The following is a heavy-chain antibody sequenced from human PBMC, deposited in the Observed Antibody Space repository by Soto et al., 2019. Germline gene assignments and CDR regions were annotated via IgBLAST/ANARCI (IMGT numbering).Heavy chain of an antibody. CDR1: GFAFSTYW. CDR2: MNPDGSQE. D-gene: IGHD1-26*01. V-gene: IGHV3-7*03. CDR3: ASGGWETPI. J-gene: IGHJ4*02. Sequence: EVQLVESGGGLVQPGGSLRLSCAASGFAFSTYWMSWVRQAPGQGLEWVATMNPDGSQEYYVDSVKGRFTVSRDNAKKSLSRQINSLRDEDTPVYYCASGGWETPIWGQGPAVTASS.